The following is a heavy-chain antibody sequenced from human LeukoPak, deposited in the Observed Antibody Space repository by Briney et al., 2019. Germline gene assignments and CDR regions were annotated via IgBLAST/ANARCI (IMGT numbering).Heavy chain of an antibody. D-gene: IGHD6-19*01. Sequence: GGSLRLSCAASGFTFSSYGMHWVRQAPGKGLEWVTTIWYDGSNKYYADSVKGRFTVSRDNSKNTLYLQMNNLRAEDTAIYYCARELRDHNSGRYIFDLWGQGTLVTVSS. CDR3: ARELRDHNSGRYIFDL. CDR1: GFTFSSYG. J-gene: IGHJ4*02. CDR2: IWYDGSNK. V-gene: IGHV3-33*08.